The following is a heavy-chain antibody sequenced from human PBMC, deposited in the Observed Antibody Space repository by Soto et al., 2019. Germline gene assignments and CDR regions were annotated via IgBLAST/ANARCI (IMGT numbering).Heavy chain of an antibody. CDR3: ARVDNWNYPYYYYGMDV. CDR1: GGTFSSYA. J-gene: IGHJ6*02. Sequence: SVKVSCKASGGTFSSYAISWVRQAPGQGLEWMGGIIPIFGTANYAQKFQGRVTITADKSTSTAYMELSSLRSEDTAVYYCARVDNWNYPYYYYGMDVWGQGTTVTVSS. D-gene: IGHD1-7*01. CDR2: IIPIFGTA. V-gene: IGHV1-69*06.